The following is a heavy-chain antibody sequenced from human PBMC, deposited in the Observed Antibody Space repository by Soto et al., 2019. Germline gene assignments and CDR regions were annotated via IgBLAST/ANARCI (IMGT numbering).Heavy chain of an antibody. V-gene: IGHV1-18*04. CDR1: GYTFTSYG. D-gene: IGHD7-27*01. Sequence: QVQLVQSGAEVKKPGASVKVSCKASGYTFTSYGISWVRQAPGQGLEWMGWISAYNGNTNYAQKLQGRDTMTTDTSTSTAYMELRSLRSDDTAVYYCARDGSPYLPGTVLNWFDPWGQGTLVTVSS. CDR2: ISAYNGNT. CDR3: ARDGSPYLPGTVLNWFDP. J-gene: IGHJ5*02.